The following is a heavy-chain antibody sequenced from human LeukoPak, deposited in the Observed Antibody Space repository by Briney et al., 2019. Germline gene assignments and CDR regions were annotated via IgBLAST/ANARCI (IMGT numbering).Heavy chain of an antibody. Sequence: PSETLSLTCTVSGASISSGSYYWNWLRQPAGKGLELLGHIFTRGTTNYNASLASRLTISLDTAKNQFSLYLSSVTAADTAMYFCARSSLAVYFDSWGQGTLVTASS. V-gene: IGHV4-61*09. CDR1: GASISSGSYY. CDR2: IFTRGTT. CDR3: ARSSLAVYFDS. J-gene: IGHJ4*02.